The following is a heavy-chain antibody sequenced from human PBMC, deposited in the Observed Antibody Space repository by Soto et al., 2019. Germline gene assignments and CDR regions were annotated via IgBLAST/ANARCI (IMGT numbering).Heavy chain of an antibody. Sequence: ASVKGACKASGYTKTIYGVSWVRKKKRQGLEWMGWISAYNGNTNYAQKLQGRVTMTTDTSTSTAYMGLRSLRSDDTAVYYCARDADIVVVVASFDYWGQGTLVTVSS. CDR2: ISAYNGNT. V-gene: IGHV1-18*01. CDR1: GYTKTIYG. J-gene: IGHJ4*02. D-gene: IGHD2-15*01. CDR3: ARDADIVVVVASFDY.